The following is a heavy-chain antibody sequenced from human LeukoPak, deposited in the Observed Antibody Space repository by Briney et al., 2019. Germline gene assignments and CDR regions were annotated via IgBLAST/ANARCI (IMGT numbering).Heavy chain of an antibody. CDR3: ARRGDGYGHFDF. V-gene: IGHV4-4*02. CDR2: IYHSGTT. CDR1: GGSVSSSNW. Sequence: ASETLSLTCAVSGGSVSSSNWWSWVRQPPGKGLEWIGAIYHSGTTTYNPSLKSRVTISEDKSKNQFSLKLSSVTAADTAVYYCARRGDGYGHFDFWGQGTLVTVSS. J-gene: IGHJ4*02. D-gene: IGHD5-24*01.